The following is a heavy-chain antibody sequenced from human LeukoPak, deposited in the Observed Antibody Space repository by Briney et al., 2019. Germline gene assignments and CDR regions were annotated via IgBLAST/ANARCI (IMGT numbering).Heavy chain of an antibody. Sequence: SETLSLTCTVSGGSISSYYWSWIRQPAGKGLEWIGRIYTSGSTNYNPSLKSRVTMSVDTSKNQFSLKLSSVTAADTAVYYRAREAVAAGWFDPWGQGTLVTVSS. V-gene: IGHV4-4*07. CDR2: IYTSGST. J-gene: IGHJ5*02. CDR3: AREAVAAGWFDP. D-gene: IGHD6-13*01. CDR1: GGSISSYY.